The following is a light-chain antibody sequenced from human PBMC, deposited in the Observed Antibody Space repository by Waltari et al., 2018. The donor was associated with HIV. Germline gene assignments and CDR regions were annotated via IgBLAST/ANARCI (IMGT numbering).Light chain of an antibody. J-gene: IGLJ3*02. CDR2: DVS. CDR3: CSYTSSSVL. CDR1: SSDIGDYDY. V-gene: IGLV2-14*03. Sequence: QSALTQPASVSGSPGQSITISCTGTSSDIGDYDYHSWYQKHPGKPPQLIIYDVSHRPSGVSNRFSGSKSGNTASLTISGLQAEDEADYYCCSYTSSSVLFGGGTTLTVL.